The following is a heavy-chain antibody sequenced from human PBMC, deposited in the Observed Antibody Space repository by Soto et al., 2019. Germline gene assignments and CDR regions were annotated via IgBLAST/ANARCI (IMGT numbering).Heavy chain of an antibody. Sequence: SVKDSCKASGGTFSVYAISWVRQAPGQGLEWMGGIIAVIGTTNYAQKFQGRVTITRDTSASTAYMELSSLRSEDTAVYYCARVGPAAALDYWGQGTLVTVSS. D-gene: IGHD2-2*01. J-gene: IGHJ4*02. CDR3: ARVGPAAALDY. V-gene: IGHV1-69*05. CDR1: GGTFSVYA. CDR2: IIAVIGTT.